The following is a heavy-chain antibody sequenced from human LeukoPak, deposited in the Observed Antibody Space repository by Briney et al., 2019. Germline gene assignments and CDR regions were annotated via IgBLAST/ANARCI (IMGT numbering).Heavy chain of an antibody. D-gene: IGHD3-10*01. Sequence: PGGSLRLSCAASGFTFSSYAMSWVRQAPGKGLEWVSAISGSGGSTFYADSVKGRFTISRDNSKNTLYLQTNSLRAEDTAVYYCARGKRRVRGVYNWFDPWGQGTLVTVSS. CDR3: ARGKRRVRGVYNWFDP. J-gene: IGHJ5*02. V-gene: IGHV3-23*01. CDR2: ISGSGGST. CDR1: GFTFSSYA.